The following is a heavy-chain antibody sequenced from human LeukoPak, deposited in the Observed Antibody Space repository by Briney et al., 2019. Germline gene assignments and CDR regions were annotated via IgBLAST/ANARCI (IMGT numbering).Heavy chain of an antibody. CDR1: GGSISFYY. V-gene: IGHV4-4*07. CDR2: IYTGGNT. D-gene: IGHD3-3*01. Sequence: SETLSLTCTVSGGSISFYYWTWIRQSAGKGLEWIGRIYTGGNTNYNPSLKSRATLSIDTSKNQFSLMLTSVTAADTAVYYCARDSRYYDFWSGYVDYWGQGILVTVSS. J-gene: IGHJ4*02. CDR3: ARDSRYYDFWSGYVDY.